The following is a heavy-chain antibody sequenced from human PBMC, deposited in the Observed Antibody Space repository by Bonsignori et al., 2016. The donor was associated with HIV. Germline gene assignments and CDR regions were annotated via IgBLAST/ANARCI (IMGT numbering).Heavy chain of an antibody. CDR1: GYTFNNYY. CDR3: AREGGVRTYFDDGSGYYGRFFDY. D-gene: IGHD3-22*01. V-gene: IGHV1-46*02. Sequence: QVQLVQSGAEVKRPGASVKVSCKASGYTFNNYYLHWVRQAPGQGLEWMGRINPSGGSTSFAQTFQGRVTMSRDTSTSTIYMELSSLRSEDTAVYYCAREGGVRTYFDDGSGYYGRFFDYWGQG. J-gene: IGHJ4*02. CDR2: INPSGGST.